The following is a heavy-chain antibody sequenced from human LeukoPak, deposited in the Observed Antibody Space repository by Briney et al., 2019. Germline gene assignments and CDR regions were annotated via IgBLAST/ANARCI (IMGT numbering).Heavy chain of an antibody. CDR3: ARAAARLFDY. J-gene: IGHJ4*02. V-gene: IGHV3-48*03. Sequence: GGSLRLSCAASGFTFSSYEMNWVRQAPGKGLEWVSFISGTGITIFYADSVKGRFTISRDNARSSLYLQMNSLRAEDTAVYYCARAAARLFDYWGQGTLVTVSS. CDR2: ISGTGITI. D-gene: IGHD6-6*01. CDR1: GFTFSSYE.